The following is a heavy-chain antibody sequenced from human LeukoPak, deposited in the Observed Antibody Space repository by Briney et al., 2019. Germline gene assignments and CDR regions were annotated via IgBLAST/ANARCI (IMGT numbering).Heavy chain of an antibody. D-gene: IGHD3-10*01. CDR2: IRYDGSNK. J-gene: IGHJ6*03. Sequence: GGSLRLSCAASGFSFSSYGMHWVRQAPGKGLEWVAFIRYDGSNKYYADSVKGRFTISRDNSKNTLYLQMNSLRAGDTAVYYCARVLSGRGSLYSYYYYMDVWGKGTTVTISS. CDR1: GFSFSSYG. CDR3: ARVLSGRGSLYSYYYYMDV. V-gene: IGHV3-30*02.